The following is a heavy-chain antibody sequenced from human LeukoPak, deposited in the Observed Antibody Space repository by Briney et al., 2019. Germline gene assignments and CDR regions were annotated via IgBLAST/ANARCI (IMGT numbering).Heavy chain of an antibody. CDR2: MNPNSGNT. CDR3: ASEGATSSSFDY. V-gene: IGHV1-8*03. J-gene: IGHJ4*02. Sequence: ASVKVSCKASGYTFTSYDINWVRQATGQGLEWMGWMNPNSGNTGYAQKFQGRVTITRNTSISTAYMELSSLRSDDTAVYYCASEGATSSSFDYWGQGTLVTVSS. CDR1: GYTFTSYD. D-gene: IGHD1-26*01.